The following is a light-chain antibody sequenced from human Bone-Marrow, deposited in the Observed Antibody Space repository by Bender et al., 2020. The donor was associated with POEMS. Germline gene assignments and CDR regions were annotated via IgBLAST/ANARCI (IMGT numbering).Light chain of an antibody. J-gene: IGLJ3*02. V-gene: IGLV2-14*01. CDR1: SSDVGGYDY. Sequence: QSALTQPASLSGSPGQSITISCTGTSSDVGGYDYVSWYQQYPGKAPKLMIYDVSNRPSGVSNRFSGSKSGNTASLTISGLQTEDEAYYYCSSYTSSATGVFGGGTKVTVL. CDR3: SSYTSSATGV. CDR2: DVS.